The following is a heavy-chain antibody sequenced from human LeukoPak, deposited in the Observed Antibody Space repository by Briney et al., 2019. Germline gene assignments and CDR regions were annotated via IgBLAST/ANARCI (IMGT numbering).Heavy chain of an antibody. V-gene: IGHV4-59*01. J-gene: IGHJ6*03. CDR2: IYCSGST. Sequence: PSETLSLTCTVSGGSISSYYWSWIRQPPGKGLEWIGYIYCSGSTNYNPSLKSRVTISVDTSKNQFSLKLSSVTAADTAVYYCARGRKYYYYMDVWGKGTTVTVSS. CDR3: ARGRKYYYYMDV. CDR1: GGSISSYY.